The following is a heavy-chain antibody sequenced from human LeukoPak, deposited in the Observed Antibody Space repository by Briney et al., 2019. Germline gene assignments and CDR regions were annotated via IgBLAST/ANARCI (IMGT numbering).Heavy chain of an antibody. CDR1: GFTFSSYS. CDR3: ARDSGSGSFQPDY. D-gene: IGHD3-10*01. Sequence: GGSLRLSCAASGFTFSSYSIHWVRQAPGKGLEWVAVIWYDGSYKYYADPLKGRFTISRDNSKNTLYLQMNSLRAEDTAVYYCARDSGSGSFQPDYWGQGTLVTVSS. CDR2: IWYDGSYK. J-gene: IGHJ4*02. V-gene: IGHV3-33*01.